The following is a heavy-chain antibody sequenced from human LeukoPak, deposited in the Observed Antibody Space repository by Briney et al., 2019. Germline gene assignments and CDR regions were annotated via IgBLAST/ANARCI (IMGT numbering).Heavy chain of an antibody. J-gene: IGHJ4*02. V-gene: IGHV3-21*01. CDR2: ISSSSSYI. CDR3: ARTQNIAAAGPWDY. CDR1: GVTFSSYS. Sequence: PGGSLRLSCAASGVTFSSYSMNWVRQAPGKGLEWVSSISSSSSYIYYADSVKGRFTISRDNAKNSLYLQMNSLRAEDTAVYYCARTQNIAAAGPWDYWGQGTLVTVSS. D-gene: IGHD6-13*01.